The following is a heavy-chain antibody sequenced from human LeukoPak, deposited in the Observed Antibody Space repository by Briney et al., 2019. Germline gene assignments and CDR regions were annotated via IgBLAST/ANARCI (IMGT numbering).Heavy chain of an antibody. V-gene: IGHV1-2*02. J-gene: IGHJ4*02. D-gene: IGHD5-18*01. CDR3: ARDDGGYSPLVG. CDR1: GYTFTGYY. Sequence: ASVKVSCKASGYTFTGYYMHWVRQAPGQGLEWMGWINPNSGGTNYALKFQGRVTMTRDTSISTAYMELSRLRSDDTAVYYCARDDGGYSPLVGWGQGTLVTVSS. CDR2: INPNSGGT.